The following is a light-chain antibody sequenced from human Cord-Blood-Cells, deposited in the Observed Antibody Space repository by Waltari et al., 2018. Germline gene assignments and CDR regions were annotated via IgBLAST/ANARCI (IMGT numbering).Light chain of an antibody. CDR2: DVS. Sequence: QSALTQPRSVSGSPGQSVTISCTGTSSDVGGYNYVSWYQHHPGKAPKLMLYDVSKRRSGVADRFRGSKSGNAASLTISGLQAEDEADYYCCSYAGSYTYVVFGGGTKLTVL. CDR3: CSYAGSYTYVV. J-gene: IGLJ2*01. V-gene: IGLV2-11*01. CDR1: SSDVGGYNY.